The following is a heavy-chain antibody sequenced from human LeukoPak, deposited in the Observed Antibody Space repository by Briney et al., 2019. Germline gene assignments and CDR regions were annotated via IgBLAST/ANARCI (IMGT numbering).Heavy chain of an antibody. CDR2: IYSGGST. V-gene: IGHV3-66*01. D-gene: IGHD6-13*01. CDR3: ARDDAAGTFDY. CDR1: GFTSSSYS. J-gene: IGHJ4*02. Sequence: GGSLRLSCAAPGFTSSSYSMSWVRQAPGKGLEWVSVIYSGGSTYYADSVKGRFTISRDNSKNTLYLQMNSLRAEDTAVYYCARDDAAGTFDYWGQGTLVTVSS.